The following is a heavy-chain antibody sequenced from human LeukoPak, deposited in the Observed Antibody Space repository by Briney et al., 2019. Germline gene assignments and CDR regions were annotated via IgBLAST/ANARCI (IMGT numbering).Heavy chain of an antibody. J-gene: IGHJ4*02. V-gene: IGHV3-20*04. Sequence: PGGSLRLSCAASGFTFDDYAMSWVRQAPGKGLEWVSGINWNGGSTGYADSVKGRFTISRDNAKNSLYLQMNSLRAEDTALYYCATHDCSSTSCFSYWGQGTLVTVSS. CDR2: INWNGGST. CDR3: ATHDCSSTSCFSY. CDR1: GFTFDDYA. D-gene: IGHD2-2*01.